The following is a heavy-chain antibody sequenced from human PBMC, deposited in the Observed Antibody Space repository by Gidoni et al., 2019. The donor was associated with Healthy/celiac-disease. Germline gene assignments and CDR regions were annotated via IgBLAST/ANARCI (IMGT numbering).Heavy chain of an antibody. Sequence: QVQLVQSGAEVKKPGASVKVSCKASGYTFTGYSMHWVRQAPGQGLEWMGWINPNSGGTNYAQKFQGWVTMTRDTSISTAYMELSRLRSDDTAVYYCARGHCSSTSCYGNDAFDIWGQGTMVTVSS. J-gene: IGHJ3*02. D-gene: IGHD2-2*01. CDR1: GYTFTGYS. CDR2: INPNSGGT. V-gene: IGHV1-2*04. CDR3: ARGHCSSTSCYGNDAFDI.